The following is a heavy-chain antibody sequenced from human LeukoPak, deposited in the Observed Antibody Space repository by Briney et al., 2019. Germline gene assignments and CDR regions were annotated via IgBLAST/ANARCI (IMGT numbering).Heavy chain of an antibody. CDR2: TQNKANSYTM. J-gene: IGHJ3*02. Sequence: GGSLRLSCAVSGFIFSDQYMDWVRQAPGKGLEWVGRTQNKANSYTMDYAASVRRRFTISRDDSKNSLSLQMNSLKTEDTAVYYCVRRNYVAFEIWGQGTMVIVSS. CDR3: VRRNYVAFEI. V-gene: IGHV3-72*01. D-gene: IGHD1-7*01. CDR1: GFIFSDQY.